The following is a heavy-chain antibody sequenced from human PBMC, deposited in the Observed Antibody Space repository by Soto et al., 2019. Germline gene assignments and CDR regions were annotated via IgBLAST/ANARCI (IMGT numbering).Heavy chain of an antibody. D-gene: IGHD6-13*01. CDR3: ARDTGYSSSWYPYWFDP. J-gene: IGHJ5*02. Sequence: SVKVSCKASGGTFSSYAISWVRQAPGQGLEWMGGIIPIFGTANYAQKFQGRVTITADESTSTAYMELSSLRSEDTAVYYCARDTGYSSSWYPYWFDPWGQGTLVTVSS. V-gene: IGHV1-69*13. CDR1: GGTFSSYA. CDR2: IIPIFGTA.